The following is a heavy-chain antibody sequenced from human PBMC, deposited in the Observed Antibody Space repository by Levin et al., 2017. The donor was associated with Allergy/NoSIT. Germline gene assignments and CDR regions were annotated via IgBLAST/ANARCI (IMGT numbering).Heavy chain of an antibody. J-gene: IGHJ4*02. CDR2: IYYSGST. CDR1: GGSISSYY. CDR3: ARDNISGWYGNDY. Sequence: SQTLSLTCTVSGGSISSYYWSWIRQPPGKGLEWIGHIYYSGSTNYNPSLKSRVTISVDTSKNQFSLKLSSVTAADTAVYYCARDNISGWYGNDYWGQGTQVTVSS. D-gene: IGHD6-19*01. V-gene: IGHV4-59*01.